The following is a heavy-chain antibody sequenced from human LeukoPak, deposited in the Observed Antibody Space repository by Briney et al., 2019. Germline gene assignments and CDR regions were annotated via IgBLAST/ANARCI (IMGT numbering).Heavy chain of an antibody. CDR1: GYSISSGYY. D-gene: IGHD3-3*01. CDR3: ARGVPYYDFWSGYYRGGDRKFDP. Sequence: SSETLSLTCTVSGYSISSGYYWGWIRQPPGKGLEWIGEINHSGSTNYNPSLKSRVTISVDTSKNQFSLKLSSVTAADTAVYYCARGVPYYDFWSGYYRGGDRKFDPWGQGTLVTVSS. V-gene: IGHV4-38-2*02. J-gene: IGHJ5*02. CDR2: INHSGST.